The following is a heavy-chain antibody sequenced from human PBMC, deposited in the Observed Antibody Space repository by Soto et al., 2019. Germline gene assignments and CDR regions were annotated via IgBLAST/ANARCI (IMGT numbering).Heavy chain of an antibody. V-gene: IGHV3-9*01. CDR1: GFTFDDYA. D-gene: IGHD6-13*01. Sequence: EVQLVESGGGLVQPGRSLRLSCAASGFTFDDYAMHWVRQAPGKGLEWVSGISWNSGSIGYADSVKGRFTTSRDNAKNSLYLQMNSLRAEDTALYYCAKDTEYSSSWYSYYGMDVWGQGTTVTVSS. CDR2: ISWNSGSI. J-gene: IGHJ6*02. CDR3: AKDTEYSSSWYSYYGMDV.